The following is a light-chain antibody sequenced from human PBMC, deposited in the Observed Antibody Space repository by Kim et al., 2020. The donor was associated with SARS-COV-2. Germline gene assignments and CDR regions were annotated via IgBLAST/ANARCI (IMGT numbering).Light chain of an antibody. Sequence: DIQMTQSPSSLSASVGDRVTITCRASQAINNYLAWYQQRPGEVPKLLIYATSTLYSGVPSRFSGSGSGTDFTLTISSLQPEDVATYFCQKYNSAPLTFGGGTKVDIK. V-gene: IGKV1-27*01. J-gene: IGKJ4*01. CDR2: ATS. CDR3: QKYNSAPLT. CDR1: QAINNY.